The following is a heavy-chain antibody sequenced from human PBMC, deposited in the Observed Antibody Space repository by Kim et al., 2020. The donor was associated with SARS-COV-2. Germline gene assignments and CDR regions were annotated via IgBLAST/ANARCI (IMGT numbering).Heavy chain of an antibody. Sequence: GGSLRLSCAASGFTFSSYAMSWVRQAPGKGLEWVSAISGSGGSTYYADSVKGRFTISRDNSKNTLYLQMNSLRAEDTAVYYCAKWVGYSYGYSWYFDLWGRGTLVTVSS. CDR1: GFTFSSYA. J-gene: IGHJ2*01. V-gene: IGHV3-23*01. D-gene: IGHD5-18*01. CDR3: AKWVGYSYGYSWYFDL. CDR2: ISGSGGST.